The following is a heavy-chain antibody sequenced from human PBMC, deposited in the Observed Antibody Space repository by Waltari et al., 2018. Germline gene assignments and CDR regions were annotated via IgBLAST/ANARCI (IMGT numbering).Heavy chain of an antibody. Sequence: ASGFTFSTSAMHWVRQAPGKRLAYVSAINSNGDATYYANSVKDRFTISRDNSKNTLYLQMGSLRAEDMAVYYCATWSGRGHDYWGQGTLVTVSS. V-gene: IGHV3-64*01. CDR2: INSNGDAT. D-gene: IGHD3-3*01. CDR3: ATWSGRGHDY. J-gene: IGHJ4*02. CDR1: GFTFSTSA.